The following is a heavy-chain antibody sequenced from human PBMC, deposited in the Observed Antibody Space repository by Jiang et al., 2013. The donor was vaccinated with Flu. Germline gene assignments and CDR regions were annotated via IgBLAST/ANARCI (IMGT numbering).Heavy chain of an antibody. CDR1: GGSMSSGSYY. J-gene: IGHJ6*01. CDR2: IYPSGNT. CDR3: ARGRIAVADQRGGMDV. Sequence: GSGLVKPSQTLSLTCTVSGGSMSSGSYYWSWIRQPAGKGLEWIGRIYPSGNTHYNPSLKSRVTISIDTSKKQFSLNVNSVTAADTAVYYCARGRIAVADQRGGMDVWGPRGPRSPSPQ. D-gene: IGHD6-19*01. V-gene: IGHV4-61*02.